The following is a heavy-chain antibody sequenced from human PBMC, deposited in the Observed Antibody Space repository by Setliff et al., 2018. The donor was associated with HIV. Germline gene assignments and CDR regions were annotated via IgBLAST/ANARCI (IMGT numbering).Heavy chain of an antibody. CDR1: DGSVSNYY. V-gene: IGHV4-59*02. J-gene: IGHJ3*02. CDR2: IYYSGRT. Sequence: SETLSLTCIISDGSVSNYYWSWLRQTPGKGLEWIGHIYYSGRTNYNPSLNSRVTISIDTSKNHFSLKLTSVAAADTAIYYCARESLAAFDIWGQGTLVTVSS. CDR3: ARESLAAFDI.